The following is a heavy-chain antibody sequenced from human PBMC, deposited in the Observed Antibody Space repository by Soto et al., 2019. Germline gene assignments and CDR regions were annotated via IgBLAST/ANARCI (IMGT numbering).Heavy chain of an antibody. D-gene: IGHD6-13*01. CDR2: INHSGNT. J-gene: IGHJ4*02. CDR1: GGSFSGYY. V-gene: IGHV4-34*02. Sequence: QVQLQQWGARLLEPSETLSLTCAVYGGSFSGYYWNWIRQPPGKGLEWIGEINHSGNTNYNPSLKSRATILVATSKNQFSLKVTSVTAAATAVYYCARGGDRNSTSWYAGFDFWGRGTLVTVSS. CDR3: ARGGDRNSTSWYAGFDF.